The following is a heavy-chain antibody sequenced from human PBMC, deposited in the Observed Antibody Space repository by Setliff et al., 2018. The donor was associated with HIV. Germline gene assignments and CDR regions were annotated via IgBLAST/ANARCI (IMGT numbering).Heavy chain of an antibody. V-gene: IGHV1-69*10. CDR2: VVPILRAT. D-gene: IGHD6-19*01. CDR1: GGTFSTYS. CDR3: ARFPGIAVSGTAGSDY. Sequence: SVKVSCKASGGTFSTYSIHWLRQAPGQGLQWMGGVVPILRATTSAQKFKGRLSITADTSTSTAYMDLNSLKSEDTAIYYCARFPGIAVSGTAGSDYWGQGALVTVSS. J-gene: IGHJ4*02.